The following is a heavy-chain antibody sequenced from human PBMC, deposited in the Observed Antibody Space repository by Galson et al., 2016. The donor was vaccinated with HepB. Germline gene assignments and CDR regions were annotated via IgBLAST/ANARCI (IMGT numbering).Heavy chain of an antibody. CDR1: GYTFTTHD. CDR2: MNPNSGTT. CDR3: ARSPRGTKFDS. V-gene: IGHV1-8*01. J-gene: IGHJ4*02. D-gene: IGHD2-8*01. Sequence: SCKASGYTFTTHDINWVRQATGQGLEWMVCMNPNSGTTGYAQKFQGRVTMTVNTSISTAYMELSSLRSEDTAMYYCARSPRGTKFDSWGQGTLVTVSS.